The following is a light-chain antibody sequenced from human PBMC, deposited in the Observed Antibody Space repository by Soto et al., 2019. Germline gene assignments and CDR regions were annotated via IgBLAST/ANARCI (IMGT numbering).Light chain of an antibody. CDR2: GAS. Sequence: EIVMTQSPASLSVSPGDGATLSCRASQTVASNVAWYQQKPGQGPRLLIHGASTRAAGVPARFSGSGSGTDFTITISSLQSEDFAVYYCQQYHNWPPQYTFGQGTKLHIK. J-gene: IGKJ2*01. CDR1: QTVASN. V-gene: IGKV3-15*01. CDR3: QQYHNWPPQYT.